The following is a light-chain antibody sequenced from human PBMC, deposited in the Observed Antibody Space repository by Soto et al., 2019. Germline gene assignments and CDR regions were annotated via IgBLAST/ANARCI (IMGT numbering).Light chain of an antibody. CDR1: SSDVGGYNY. J-gene: IGLJ2*01. CDR2: DVN. CDR3: SSYTSSSTHVV. Sequence: QSVLTQPASVSGSPGQSITISCTGTSSDVGGYNYVSWYQQLPVKAPKLIIYDVNNRPSGVSNRFSGSKSGNTASLTISGLQAEDEADYYCSSYTSSSTHVVFGGGTKVTVL. V-gene: IGLV2-14*01.